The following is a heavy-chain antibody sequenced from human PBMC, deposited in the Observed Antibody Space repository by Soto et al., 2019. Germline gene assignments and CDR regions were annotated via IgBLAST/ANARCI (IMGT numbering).Heavy chain of an antibody. J-gene: IGHJ4*02. V-gene: IGHV3-7*05. D-gene: IGHD7-27*01. CDR2: IKYDGSED. CDR3: ARGVSWGHFDK. Sequence: GFLRLFCVTSGCNIVSIWVAWVCQTPGKGLEWVASIKYDGSEDRYVDSVKGRFTISRDNAKNSLYLQMNSLRAEDTAVYYCARGVSWGHFDKWGQGTLVTVSS. CDR1: GCNIVSIW.